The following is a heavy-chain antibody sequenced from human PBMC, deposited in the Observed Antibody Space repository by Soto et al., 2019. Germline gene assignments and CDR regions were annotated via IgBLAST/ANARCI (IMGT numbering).Heavy chain of an antibody. V-gene: IGHV4-59*01. CDR1: GGSISSYY. CDR2: ISYSGST. J-gene: IGHJ4*02. D-gene: IGHD3-22*01. Sequence: SETLSLTCTVSGGSISSYYWSWIRQPPGKGLEWIGYISYSGSTNYNPSLQSRVTISVDTSKNQFSLKLSSVTAADTAVYYCARDPGDSSGYNYWGQGTLVTVSS. CDR3: ARDPGDSSGYNY.